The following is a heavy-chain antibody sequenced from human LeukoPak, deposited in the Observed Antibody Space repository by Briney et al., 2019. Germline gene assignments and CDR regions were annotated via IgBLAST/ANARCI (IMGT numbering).Heavy chain of an antibody. D-gene: IGHD5-18*01. J-gene: IGHJ5*02. Sequence: SGTLPLTCAVYGGSFSGYYWSWIRQPPGKGLEWIGEINHSGSTNYNPSLKSRVTISVDTSKNQFSLKLSSVTAADTAVYYCARQDTAMVSGINWFDPWGQGTLVTVSS. CDR2: INHSGST. CDR1: GGSFSGYY. CDR3: ARQDTAMVSGINWFDP. V-gene: IGHV4-34*01.